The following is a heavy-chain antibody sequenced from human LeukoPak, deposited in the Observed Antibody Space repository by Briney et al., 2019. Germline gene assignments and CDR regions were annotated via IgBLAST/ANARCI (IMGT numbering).Heavy chain of an antibody. Sequence: GGSLRLSCAASGFTSGSYWMSWVRQAPGKGLEWVANIKQDGSEKYYVDSVKGRFTISRDNAKNSLYLQMNSLRAEDTAVYYCARPFITMVRGVINYWGQGTLVTVSS. J-gene: IGHJ4*02. CDR1: GFTSGSYW. CDR2: IKQDGSEK. D-gene: IGHD3-10*01. V-gene: IGHV3-7*03. CDR3: ARPFITMVRGVINY.